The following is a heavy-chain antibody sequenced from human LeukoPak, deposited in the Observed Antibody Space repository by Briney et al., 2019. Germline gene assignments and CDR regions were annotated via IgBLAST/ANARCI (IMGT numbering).Heavy chain of an antibody. CDR2: ISSSGSTI. V-gene: IGHV3-48*03. CDR1: GFTFSSYE. D-gene: IGHD6-19*01. CDR3: ASNNRIAVAGTLDY. J-gene: IGHJ4*02. Sequence: GGSLRLSCAASGFTFSSYEMNWVRQAPGKGLEWVSYISSSGSTIYYADSVKGRFTISRDNAKTSLYLQMSSLRAEDTAVYYCASNNRIAVAGTLDYWGQGTLVTVSS.